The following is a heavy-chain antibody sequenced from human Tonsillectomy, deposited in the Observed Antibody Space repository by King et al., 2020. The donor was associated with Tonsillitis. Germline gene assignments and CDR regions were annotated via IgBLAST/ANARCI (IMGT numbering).Heavy chain of an antibody. CDR3: ARSPYSSGWYGVGYYFDY. D-gene: IGHD6-19*01. CDR1: GFTFSSYW. V-gene: IGHV3-74*01. Sequence: VQLVESGGGLVQPGGSLRLSCAASGFTFSSYWMHWVRQAPGKGLVWVSRINSDGSSTSYADSVKGRFTISRDNAKNTLYMKMNSLRAEDTAVYYCARSPYSSGWYGVGYYFDYWGQGTLVTVSS. J-gene: IGHJ4*02. CDR2: INSDGSST.